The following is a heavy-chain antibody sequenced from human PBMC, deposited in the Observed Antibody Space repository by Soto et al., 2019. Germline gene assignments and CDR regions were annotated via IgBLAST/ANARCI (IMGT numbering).Heavy chain of an antibody. CDR1: GGPFSGYY. D-gene: IGHD4-17*01. CDR2: INHSGST. CDR3: ARVTVPLYYFDY. V-gene: IGHV4-34*01. J-gene: IGHJ4*02. Sequence: PSETLSLTCAVYGGPFSGYYWSWIRQPPGKGLEWIGEINHSGSTNYNPSLKSRVTISVDTSKNQFSLKLSSVTAADTAVYYCARVTVPLYYFDYWGQGTLVTVSS.